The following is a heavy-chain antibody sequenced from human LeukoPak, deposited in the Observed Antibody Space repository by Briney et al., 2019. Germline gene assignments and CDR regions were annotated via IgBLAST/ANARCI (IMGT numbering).Heavy chain of an antibody. CDR2: IVGSGDNT. D-gene: IGHD6-19*01. V-gene: IGHV3-23*01. CDR3: ARDHSSGWYSDYFDY. J-gene: IGHJ4*02. CDR1: GFTFSSHT. Sequence: GGSLRLSCAASGFTFSSHTMSWVRQAPGKGLEWVSCIVGSGDNTYYADSVKGRFTISRDNSKNTVYLQMNSLRAEDTAVYYCARDHSSGWYSDYFDYWGQGTLVTVSS.